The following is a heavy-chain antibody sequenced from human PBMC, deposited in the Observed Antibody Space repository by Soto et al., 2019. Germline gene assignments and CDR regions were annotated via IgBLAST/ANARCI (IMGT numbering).Heavy chain of an antibody. Sequence: PGGSLRLSCAASGFTFDDYTMHWVRQAPGKGLEWVSLISWDGGSTYYADSVKGRFTISRDNAKNSLYLQMNSLRDEDTAVYYCARDSFPYGSGKTAGYYYYYGMDVWGQGTTVTVSS. D-gene: IGHD3-10*01. CDR2: ISWDGGST. V-gene: IGHV3-43*01. CDR3: ARDSFPYGSGKTAGYYYYYGMDV. J-gene: IGHJ6*02. CDR1: GFTFDDYT.